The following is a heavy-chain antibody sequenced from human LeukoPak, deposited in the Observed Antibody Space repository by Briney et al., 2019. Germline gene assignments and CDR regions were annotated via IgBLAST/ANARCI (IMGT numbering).Heavy chain of an antibody. CDR1: GGSISTYY. CDR2: IYYSGST. V-gene: IGHV4-59*12. Sequence: PSETLSLTCTVSGGSISTYYWSWIRQPPGKGLEWIGYIYYSGSTYYNPSLKSRVTISVDTSKNQFSLRLSSVTAADTAVYYCARDGGSIPAATAFDYWGQGTLVTVSS. D-gene: IGHD2-2*01. CDR3: ARDGGSIPAATAFDY. J-gene: IGHJ4*02.